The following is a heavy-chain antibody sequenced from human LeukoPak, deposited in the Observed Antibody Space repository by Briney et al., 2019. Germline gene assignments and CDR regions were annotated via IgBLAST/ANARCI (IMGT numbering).Heavy chain of an antibody. CDR3: ATDLAAGYSSSWYSVG. CDR2: INPSGGST. V-gene: IGHV1-46*01. CDR1: GYTFTSYY. Sequence: ASVKVSCKASGYTFTSYYMHWVRQAPGQGLEWMGIINPSGGSTIYAQKFQGRVTMTEDTSTDTAYMELSSLRSEDTAVYYCATDLAAGYSSSWYSVGWGQGTLVTVSS. J-gene: IGHJ4*02. D-gene: IGHD6-13*01.